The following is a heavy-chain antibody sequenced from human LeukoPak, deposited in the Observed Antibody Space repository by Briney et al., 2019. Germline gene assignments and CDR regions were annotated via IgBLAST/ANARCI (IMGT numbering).Heavy chain of an antibody. Sequence: GGSLRLSCAASGFTVSSNYMSWVGQAPGKGLEWVSVSYSGGSTYHSDSVKGRFTISRYNYKKPLYLQMNSLRAEDTAVYYCARDGPAPYDFWSGYSRWDYWGQGTLVTVSS. CDR3: ARDGPAPYDFWSGYSRWDY. CDR1: GFTVSSNY. CDR2: SYSGGST. J-gene: IGHJ4*02. D-gene: IGHD3-3*01. V-gene: IGHV3-66*02.